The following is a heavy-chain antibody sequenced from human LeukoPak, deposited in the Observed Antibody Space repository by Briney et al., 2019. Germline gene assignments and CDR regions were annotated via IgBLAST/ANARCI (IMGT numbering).Heavy chain of an antibody. CDR3: ALNYYDSSGYFEYFQH. V-gene: IGHV3-48*03. Sequence: GGSLRLSCAASGFTFNNYDMNWVRQAPGKGLEWVSYISSSGSTIYYADSVKGRFTISRDNAKNSLYLQMNSLRAEDTAIYYCALNYYDSSGYFEYFQHWGQGTLVTVSS. D-gene: IGHD3-22*01. CDR1: GFTFNNYD. J-gene: IGHJ1*01. CDR2: ISSSGSTI.